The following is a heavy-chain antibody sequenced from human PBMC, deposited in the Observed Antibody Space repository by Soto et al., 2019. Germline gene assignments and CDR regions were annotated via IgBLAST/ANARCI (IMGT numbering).Heavy chain of an antibody. CDR2: IYYSGST. J-gene: IGHJ5*02. CDR1: GGSISSGDYY. Sequence: QVQLQESGPGLVKPSQTLSLTCTVSGGSISSGDYYWSWIRQHPGKGLEWIGYIYYSGSTYYNPSLKSRGTIPVDTSKNQFSLKLRSVTAAATAVYYCARWWSGSRQGFDTWGQATLVTVSS. D-gene: IGHD3-3*01. CDR3: ARWWSGSRQGFDT. V-gene: IGHV4-31*03.